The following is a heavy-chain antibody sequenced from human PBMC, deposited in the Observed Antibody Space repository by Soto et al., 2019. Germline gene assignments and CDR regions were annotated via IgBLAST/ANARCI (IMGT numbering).Heavy chain of an antibody. CDR1: GFTFRTYD. V-gene: IGHV3-13*04. CDR2: IDNAGHT. J-gene: IGHJ6*02. Sequence: EVQLVESGGGLVQPGGSLRLSCVASGFTFRTYDMHWVRQPTGEGLEWISTIDNAGHTYYLGSVKGRFTVSRENAENSLYLQMNSLGARETAVYYCARERYYRLGSYSYYYGMDVWGQGTPVTVSS. D-gene: IGHD3-10*01. CDR3: ARERYYRLGSYSYYYGMDV.